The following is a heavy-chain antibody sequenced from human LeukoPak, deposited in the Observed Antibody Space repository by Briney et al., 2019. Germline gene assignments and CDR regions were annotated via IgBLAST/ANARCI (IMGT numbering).Heavy chain of an antibody. J-gene: IGHJ4*02. V-gene: IGHV4-34*01. D-gene: IGHD4-17*01. Sequence: SETLSLTCAVYGGSFSGYYWSWIRQPPRKGLEWIGEINHSGSTNYNPSIKSRVTISVDTSKNQFSLKLSSVTAADTAVYYCARAGLNGDVDYWGQGALVTVSS. CDR2: INHSGST. CDR3: ARAGLNGDVDY. CDR1: GGSFSGYY.